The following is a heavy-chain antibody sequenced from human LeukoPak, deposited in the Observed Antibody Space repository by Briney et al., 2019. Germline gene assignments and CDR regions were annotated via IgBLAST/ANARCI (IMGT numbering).Heavy chain of an antibody. V-gene: IGHV3-21*01. CDR2: ISSSSSYI. J-gene: IGHJ4*02. CDR1: GFTFSSYS. D-gene: IGHD5-18*01. Sequence: GGSLRLSCAASGFTFSSYSMNWVRQAPGKGLEWVSSISSSSSYIYYADSLKGRFTISRDNAKKSVYLQMNSLRAEETAVYYCARRATTERGHSYGLDYWGQGTLVTVSS. CDR3: ARRATTERGHSYGLDY.